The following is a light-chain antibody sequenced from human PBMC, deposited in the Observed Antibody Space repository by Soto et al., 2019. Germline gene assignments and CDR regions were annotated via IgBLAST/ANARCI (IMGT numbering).Light chain of an antibody. CDR3: QQYGSSPWT. Sequence: EIVLTQSPGTLSLSLGERAPLSCRASQSVSSSYLAWYQQKPGQAPRLLIYGASSRATGIPDRFSGSGSGTDFTLTISRLEAEDFAVYYCQQYGSSPWTFGQGTK. CDR1: QSVSSSY. V-gene: IGKV3-20*01. CDR2: GAS. J-gene: IGKJ1*01.